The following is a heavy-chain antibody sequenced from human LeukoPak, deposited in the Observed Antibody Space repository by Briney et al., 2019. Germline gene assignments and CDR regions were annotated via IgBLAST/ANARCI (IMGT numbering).Heavy chain of an antibody. J-gene: IGHJ4*02. V-gene: IGHV3-48*03. Sequence: PGGSLRLSCAASGFTFSSYEMNWVRQARGKGLEWVSYISSSGSTIYYADSVKGRFTISRDNAKNSLYLQMNSLRAEDTAVYYCARGLPVHIYGSGSYQPLGYWGQGTLVTVSS. CDR1: GFTFSSYE. CDR3: ARGLPVHIYGSGSYQPLGY. D-gene: IGHD3-10*01. CDR2: ISSSGSTI.